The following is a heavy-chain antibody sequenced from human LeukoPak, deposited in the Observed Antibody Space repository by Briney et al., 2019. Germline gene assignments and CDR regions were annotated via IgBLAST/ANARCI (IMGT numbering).Heavy chain of an antibody. V-gene: IGHV4-34*01. D-gene: IGHD2-15*01. CDR3: ARVTGEYCSGGSCPLDY. J-gene: IGHJ4*02. CDR1: GGSFSGYY. CDR2: INHSGST. Sequence: SSEALSLTCAVYGGSFSGYYWSWIRQPPGKGLEWIGEINHSGSTNYNPSLKSRVTISVDTSKNQFSLKLSSVTAADTAVYYCARVTGEYCSGGSCPLDYWGQGTLVTVSS.